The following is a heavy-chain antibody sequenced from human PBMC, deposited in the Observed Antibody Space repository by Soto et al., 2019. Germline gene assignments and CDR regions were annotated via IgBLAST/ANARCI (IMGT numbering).Heavy chain of an antibody. CDR2: VYSSGSN. J-gene: IGHJ3*02. CDR3: ARGNDWKSSTFDI. Sequence: QVQLQESGPGLVKPLETVSLTCTVSGGSLIDDYWNWIRQPPGKGLEWIGYVYSSGSNNYNPSLKSRVTISVDRSKNQFSLELSSVTAADTAVYYCARGNDWKSSTFDIWGHGTMVSVSS. CDR1: GGSLIDDY. D-gene: IGHD2-21*01. V-gene: IGHV4-59*01.